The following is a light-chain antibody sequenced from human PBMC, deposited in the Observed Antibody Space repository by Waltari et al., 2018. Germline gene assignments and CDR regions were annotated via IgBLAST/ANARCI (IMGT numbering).Light chain of an antibody. V-gene: IGKV3-11*01. CDR2: DAS. J-gene: IGKJ5*01. CDR3: QQRGSWPRVT. Sequence: ENVLTQSPATLSLSPGERATLPCRASQSVSSYLALYQQKPGQAPRLLIYDASNRAPGIPARFSGSGSGTDFTLTISSLEPEDFAVYYCQQRGSWPRVTFGQGTRLEIK. CDR1: QSVSSY.